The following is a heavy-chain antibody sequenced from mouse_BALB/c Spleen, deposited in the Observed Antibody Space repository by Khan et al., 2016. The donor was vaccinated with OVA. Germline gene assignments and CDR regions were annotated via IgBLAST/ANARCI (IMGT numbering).Heavy chain of an antibody. J-gene: IGHJ3*01. CDR1: GYAFSNYW. CDR2: IYPGDGDT. Sequence: QVQLKESGAELVRPGSSVKISCKASGYAFSNYWMNWVKQRPGQGLEWIGQIYPGDGDTSFNGKFRGKATLTADKSSSTAYMQLSSLTSEDSAVYFCARSGYDYFAYWGQGTLDTVSA. V-gene: IGHV1-80*01. CDR3: ARSGYDYFAY. D-gene: IGHD2-14*01.